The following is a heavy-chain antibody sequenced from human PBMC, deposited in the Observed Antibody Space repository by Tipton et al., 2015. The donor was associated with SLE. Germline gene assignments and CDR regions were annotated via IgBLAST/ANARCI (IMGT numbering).Heavy chain of an antibody. Sequence: TLSLTCSVSGVSISSHSHFWGWIRQPPGKGLEWIGIIYNSESTYSSPSLRSRVTISVDTSKNQFSLRMSSVTAADTAVYYCARGFCSGDVCFGRGFFDYWGQGSQVTVSS. J-gene: IGHJ4*02. CDR3: ARGFCSGDVCFGRGFFDY. CDR1: GVSISSHSHF. V-gene: IGHV4-39*07. CDR2: IYNSEST. D-gene: IGHD2-8*02.